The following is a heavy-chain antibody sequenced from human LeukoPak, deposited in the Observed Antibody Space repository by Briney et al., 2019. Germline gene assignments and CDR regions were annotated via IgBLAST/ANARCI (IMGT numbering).Heavy chain of an antibody. CDR2: IYSSGST. V-gene: IGHV4-4*07. CDR3: ARGPSAVAGTDWYFDL. J-gene: IGHJ2*01. Sequence: PSETLSLTCTVSDGSISSYYWSWVRQPAGKGLEWIGRIYSSGSTNYNPSLKSRVAMPADTSKNQFSLRLTSVTAADTAVYFCARGPSAVAGTDWYFDLWGRGTLVTVSS. CDR1: DGSISSYY. D-gene: IGHD6-19*01.